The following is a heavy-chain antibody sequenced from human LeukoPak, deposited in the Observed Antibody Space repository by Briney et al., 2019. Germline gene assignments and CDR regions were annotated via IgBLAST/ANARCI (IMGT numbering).Heavy chain of an antibody. J-gene: IGHJ4*02. CDR2: INPNSGGT. Sequence: ASVKVSCKASGYTFTGYYLHWVRQAPGQGLEWMGWINPNSGGTNYAQKFQGRVTKTRDTSISTVYMELSSLRSDDTAVYYCARKGPYYDYWGQGTLVTVSS. CDR1: GYTFTGYY. V-gene: IGHV1-2*02. CDR3: ARKGPYYDY.